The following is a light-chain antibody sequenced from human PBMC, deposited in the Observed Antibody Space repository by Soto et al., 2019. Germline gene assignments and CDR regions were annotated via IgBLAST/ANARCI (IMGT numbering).Light chain of an antibody. V-gene: IGLV4-69*01. Sequence: LVLTQSPSASASLGASVKLTCTLSSGHSSYAIAWHQQQPEKGPRYLMKVNSDGSHIKGDGIPDRFSGSSSGAERYLTISSHQSEDEADYYCQTWGTGFNVVFGGGTKLTVL. CDR3: QTWGTGFNVV. CDR1: SGHSSYA. J-gene: IGLJ2*01. CDR2: VNSDGSH.